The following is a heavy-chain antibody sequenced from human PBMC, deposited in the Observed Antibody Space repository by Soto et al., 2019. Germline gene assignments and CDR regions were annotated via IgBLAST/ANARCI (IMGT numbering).Heavy chain of an antibody. CDR1: GFTFSSYA. D-gene: IGHD6-19*01. J-gene: IGHJ4*02. CDR3: ASRSRGWSFDT. V-gene: IGHV3-23*01. Sequence: EVQLLESGGGLVQPGGSLRLSCAASGFTFSSYAMNWVRQAPGKGLEWVSVISGSGGSTYYADSVKGRFTISRDNSTSTLYMQMNSLRAEETAVYYCASRSRGWSFDTWGRGTLVTVSS. CDR2: ISGSGGST.